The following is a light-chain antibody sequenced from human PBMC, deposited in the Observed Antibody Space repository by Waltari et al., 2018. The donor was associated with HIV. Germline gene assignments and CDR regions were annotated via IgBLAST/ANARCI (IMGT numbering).Light chain of an antibody. CDR3: CSYTKLTTHYVL. V-gene: IGLV2-14*03. Sequence: QSALTQPASVSGSPGQSITISCNGTPSDIGGYNSVSCYQRHPDKAPKLIIFGVSNRPSGISSRFSGSKSGNTASLTISGLQAEDEADYYCCSYTKLTTHYVLFGGGTKLTVL. J-gene: IGLJ3*02. CDR1: PSDIGGYNS. CDR2: GVS.